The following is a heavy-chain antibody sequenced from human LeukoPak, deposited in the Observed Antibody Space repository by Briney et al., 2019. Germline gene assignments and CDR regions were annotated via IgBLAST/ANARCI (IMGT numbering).Heavy chain of an antibody. J-gene: IGHJ3*02. V-gene: IGHV4-59*08. Sequence: SETLSLTCTVSGGSIRSYSGSWIRQPPGKRLEWIGSMYYSGSTNYNPSLKSRVTMSVDTSKNQFSLRLSSVTAADTAVYYCARHGGESIVAMILHAFDIWGQGTMVTVSS. CDR1: GGSIRSYS. CDR3: ARHGGESIVAMILHAFDI. D-gene: IGHD5-12*01. CDR2: MYYSGST.